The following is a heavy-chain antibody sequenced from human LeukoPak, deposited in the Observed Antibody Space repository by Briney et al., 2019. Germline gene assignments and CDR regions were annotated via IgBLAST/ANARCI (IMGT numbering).Heavy chain of an antibody. CDR2: ISSSSSYI. Sequence: NPGVSLRLYCAASGFTFSSYSMNWVRQAPGKGLEWVSSISSSSSYIYHADSVKGRFTISRDIAKDSLYLQMNSLRAEDTAVYYCARYDSSGYYRNDAFDIWGQGTMVTVSS. D-gene: IGHD3-22*01. CDR3: ARYDSSGYYRNDAFDI. CDR1: GFTFSSYS. V-gene: IGHV3-21*01. J-gene: IGHJ3*02.